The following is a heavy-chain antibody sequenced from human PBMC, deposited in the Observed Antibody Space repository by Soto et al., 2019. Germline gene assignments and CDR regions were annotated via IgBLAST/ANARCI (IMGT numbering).Heavy chain of an antibody. D-gene: IGHD4-17*01. CDR3: TAPTVTTAVSSNGADV. CDR2: VVLGSGYT. Sequence: ASVKVSCKSFGFTSSRSAVLWVRQARGQRLEWIGWVVLGSGYTNYAQKFQERVTITTDMPTSTVYMELSSLRSGDTGVYYCTAPTVTTAVSSNGADVWGQGTPVTVSS. CDR1: GFTSSRSA. V-gene: IGHV1-58*01. J-gene: IGHJ6*02.